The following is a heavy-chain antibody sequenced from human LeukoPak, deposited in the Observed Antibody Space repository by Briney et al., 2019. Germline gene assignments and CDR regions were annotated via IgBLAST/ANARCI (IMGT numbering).Heavy chain of an antibody. V-gene: IGHV3-48*03. D-gene: IGHD6-13*01. CDR1: GFTFSSYE. CDR2: ISSSGSTI. CDR3: ARYPRAYSSSWYSLGGYFDY. J-gene: IGHJ4*02. Sequence: GGSLRLSCAASGFTFSSYEMNWVRQAPGKGLEWVSYISSSGSTIYYADSVKGRFTISRDNAKNSLYLQMNSLRAEDTAVYYYARYPRAYSSSWYSLGGYFDYWGREPWSPSPQ.